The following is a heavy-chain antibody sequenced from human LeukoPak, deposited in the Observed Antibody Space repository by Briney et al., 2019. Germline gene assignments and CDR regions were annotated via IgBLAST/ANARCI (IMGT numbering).Heavy chain of an antibody. Sequence: SETLSLTCTVSGGSISSGGYYWSWIRQHPGKGLEWIGYIYYSGSTYYNPSLKSRVTISVDTSENQFSLKLSSVTAADTAVYYCAITRNIAMPISYYYYGVDVWGQGTTVIVSS. D-gene: IGHD5-18*01. V-gene: IGHV4-31*03. CDR3: AITRNIAMPISYYYYGVDV. CDR1: GGSISSGGYY. J-gene: IGHJ6*02. CDR2: IYYSGST.